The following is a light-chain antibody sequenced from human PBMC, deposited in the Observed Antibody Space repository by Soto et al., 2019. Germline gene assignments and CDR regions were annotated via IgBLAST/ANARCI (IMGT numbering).Light chain of an antibody. CDR2: EVS. CDR1: SSDVGSFNY. CDR3: SSYTSITTFYV. Sequence: QSVLSQPASVSGSPGQSITISCTGTSSDVGSFNYVSWYQHHPGKAPKRMIYEVSHRPSGISNRFSGSKSGHTAFLTISGLQDEDEADYYCSSYTSITTFYVLGTGIKVTVL. V-gene: IGLV2-14*01. J-gene: IGLJ1*01.